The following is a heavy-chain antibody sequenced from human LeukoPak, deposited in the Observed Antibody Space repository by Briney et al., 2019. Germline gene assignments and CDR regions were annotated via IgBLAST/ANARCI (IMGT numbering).Heavy chain of an antibody. CDR3: ARGLATAAAY. J-gene: IGHJ4*02. Sequence: GGSLRLSCAASGFTFSSYSMNWVRQAPGKGLEWVSYISSSSSTIYYADSVKGRFTISRDNAKNSVYLQMSSLRGEDTAVYYCARGLATAAAYWGQGTLVTVSS. V-gene: IGHV3-48*04. CDR2: ISSSSSTI. CDR1: GFTFSSYS. D-gene: IGHD6-13*01.